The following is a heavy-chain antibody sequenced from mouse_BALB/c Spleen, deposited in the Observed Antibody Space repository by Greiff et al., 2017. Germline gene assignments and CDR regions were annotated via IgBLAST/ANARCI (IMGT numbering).Heavy chain of an antibody. CDR1: GYTFSSYW. V-gene: IGHV1-9*01. Sequence: VQLQQSGAELMKPGASVKISCKATGYTFSSYWIEWVKQRPGHGLEWIGEILPGSGSTNYNEKFKGKATFTADTSSNTAYMQLSSLTSEDSAVYYCARSGTTRGFAYWGQGTLVTVSA. CDR3: ARSGTTRGFAY. J-gene: IGHJ3*01. CDR2: ILPGSGST. D-gene: IGHD1-1*01.